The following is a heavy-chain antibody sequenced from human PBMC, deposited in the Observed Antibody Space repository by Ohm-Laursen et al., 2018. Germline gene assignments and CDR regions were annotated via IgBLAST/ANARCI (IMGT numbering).Heavy chain of an antibody. J-gene: IGHJ2*01. CDR3: ARRTSHWYFDL. V-gene: IGHV3-23*01. D-gene: IGHD1-1*01. CDR1: GFTFSGYA. Sequence: SLRLSCSASGFTFSGYAMSWARQAPGKGLEWVSAFSGSSGDTRYGDSVKGRFIISRDNSKNTLYLQMNSLRGEDTAVYYCARRTSHWYFDLWGRGTLVTVSS. CDR2: FSGSSGDT.